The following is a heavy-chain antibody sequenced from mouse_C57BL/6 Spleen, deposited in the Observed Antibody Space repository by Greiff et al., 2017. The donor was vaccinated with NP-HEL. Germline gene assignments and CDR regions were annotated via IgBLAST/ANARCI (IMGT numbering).Heavy chain of an antibody. CDR3: ARDYGSSLWYFDV. D-gene: IGHD1-1*01. Sequence: VQLQQSGAELVMPGASVKLSCKASGYTFTSYWMHWVKQRPGQGLEWIGEIDPSDSYTYYNQKFKGKSTLTVDKSSSTAYMQLSSLTSEDSAVYYCARDYGSSLWYFDVWGTGTTVTVSS. V-gene: IGHV1-69*01. CDR1: GYTFTSYW. J-gene: IGHJ1*03. CDR2: IDPSDSYT.